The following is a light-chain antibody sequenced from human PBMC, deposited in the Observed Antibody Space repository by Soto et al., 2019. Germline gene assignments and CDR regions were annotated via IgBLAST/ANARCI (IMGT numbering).Light chain of an antibody. J-gene: IGKJ4*01. Sequence: DIQVTQSPSTLSASVGDRVTITCGASQSINSWLAWYQQKLGRAPRLLIYDASSLESGVPSRFSGSGYGTEFTLTISSLQPDDFATYYCQQYNTYSSLTFGGGTKVDIK. CDR1: QSINSW. CDR3: QQYNTYSSLT. CDR2: DAS. V-gene: IGKV1-5*01.